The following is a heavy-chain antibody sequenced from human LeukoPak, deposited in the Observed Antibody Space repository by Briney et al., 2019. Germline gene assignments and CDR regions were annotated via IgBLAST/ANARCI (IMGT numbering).Heavy chain of an antibody. J-gene: IGHJ4*02. V-gene: IGHV3-23*01. D-gene: IGHD4/OR15-4a*01. CDR2: VTSSGGST. CDR3: ARRAGAYSHPYDY. CDR1: RFTFSTYA. Sequence: HPGGSLRLSCAASRFTFSTYAMSWVRQAPGKGLEWVSTVTSSGGSTYYTDSVKGRFTISRDNSKNTLYLQMNSLRAEDTAVYYCARRAGAYSHPYDYWGQGTLVTVSS.